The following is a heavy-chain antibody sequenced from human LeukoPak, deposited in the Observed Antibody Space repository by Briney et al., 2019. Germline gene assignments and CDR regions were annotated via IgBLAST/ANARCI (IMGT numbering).Heavy chain of an antibody. Sequence: GGSLRLSCVVSGLTFSGYWMSWVRQAPGKGLEWVGNIKQDGSETYYGDSVKGRFTISRDNAKKSLYLQMNNLRAEDTAVYYCARHLTFFDYWGQGALVSVSS. CDR1: GLTFSGYW. CDR2: IKQDGSET. CDR3: ARHLTFFDY. J-gene: IGHJ4*02. V-gene: IGHV3-7*01. D-gene: IGHD4/OR15-4a*01.